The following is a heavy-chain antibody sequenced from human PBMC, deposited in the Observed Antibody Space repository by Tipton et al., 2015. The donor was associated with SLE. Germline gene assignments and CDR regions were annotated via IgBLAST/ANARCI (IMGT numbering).Heavy chain of an antibody. CDR2: INHSGSS. J-gene: IGHJ4*02. V-gene: IGHV4-34*01. Sequence: TLSLTCAVYGGSFSGYYWNWIRQPPGKGLEWIGEINHSGSSNYNPSLKSRVTISVDTSKNQFSLKLSSVTAADTAVYYCARSGATTGYFDYWGQGTLVTVSS. CDR1: GGSFSGYY. D-gene: IGHD1-26*01. CDR3: ARSGATTGYFDY.